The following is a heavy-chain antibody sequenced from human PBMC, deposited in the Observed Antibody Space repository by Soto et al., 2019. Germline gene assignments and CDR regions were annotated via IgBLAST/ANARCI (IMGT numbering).Heavy chain of an antibody. CDR3: ATAVTAGTYYNYGLVV. CDR2: IIPASDTE. J-gene: IGHJ6*02. V-gene: IGHV1-69*14. D-gene: IGHD2-21*02. CDR1: GGTLGTYG. Sequence: QVHLVQSGAEVKKPGSSVNISCKASGGTLGTYGLNGVRQFPGQGLEWMGGIIPASDTENYAQKFQGRVTITADKSTNIAHMQLVSLISDDTAAYYCATAVTAGTYYNYGLVVWGQGTTVTVS.